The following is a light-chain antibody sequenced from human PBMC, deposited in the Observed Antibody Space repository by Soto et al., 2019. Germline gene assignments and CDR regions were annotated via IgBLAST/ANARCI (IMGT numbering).Light chain of an antibody. V-gene: IGKV3-20*01. CDR3: QQYESSPLT. J-gene: IGKJ4*01. Sequence: EIVLTQSPDTLSLSPGERATLSCRPSQSVSSTYLAWYQQKPGQAPRLLIYRASTRATGIPDRFSGSGSGTAFPLTISRLEPEDFAVYYCQQYESSPLTFGGGTKVEIK. CDR1: QSVSSTY. CDR2: RAS.